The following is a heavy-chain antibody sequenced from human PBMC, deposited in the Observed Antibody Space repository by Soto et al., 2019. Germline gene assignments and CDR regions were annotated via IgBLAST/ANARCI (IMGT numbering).Heavy chain of an antibody. V-gene: IGHV1-2*02. CDR3: ARGRDRAVQSAIDIDGL. Sequence: GXPVKVSCKASVYIFTYYYMHWVRQAPGQGLEWMGWINPNDGDTTYAAKFQGRVTMTRDTSISTGYKEVSRLRSDCMAVYYCARGRDRAVQSAIDIDGLWRQRPVVTV. CDR2: INPNDGDT. J-gene: IGHJ1*01. CDR1: VYIFTYYY. D-gene: IGHD1-1*01.